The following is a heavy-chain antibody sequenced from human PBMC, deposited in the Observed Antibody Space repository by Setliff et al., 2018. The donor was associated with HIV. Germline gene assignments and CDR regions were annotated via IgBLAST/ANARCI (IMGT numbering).Heavy chain of an antibody. V-gene: IGHV5-51*01. CDR3: ARHPIHTYGYGAFDF. D-gene: IGHD5-18*01. CDR2: IYPGDSSS. J-gene: IGHJ4*02. Sequence: PGESLKISCEGSGYSFSRYWIGWVRQMPGKGLEWMWVIYPGDSSSKYSPSFQGQVTISVDTSISTAYLQWNSLKASDTAIYYCARHPIHTYGYGAFDFWGRGTLVTVSS. CDR1: GYSFSRYW.